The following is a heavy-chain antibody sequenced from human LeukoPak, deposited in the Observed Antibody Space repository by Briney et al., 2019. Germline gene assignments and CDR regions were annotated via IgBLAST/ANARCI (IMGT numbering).Heavy chain of an antibody. Sequence: PGGSLRLSCAASGFTFSSYAMSWVRQAPGKGLEWVSAISGSGGSTYYADSVKGRFTISRDNSKNTLYLQMNSLRAEDTAVYYCASGVDYGESIDYWGQGTLVTVSS. J-gene: IGHJ4*02. CDR3: ASGVDYGESIDY. CDR2: ISGSGGST. D-gene: IGHD4-17*01. CDR1: GFTFSSYA. V-gene: IGHV3-23*01.